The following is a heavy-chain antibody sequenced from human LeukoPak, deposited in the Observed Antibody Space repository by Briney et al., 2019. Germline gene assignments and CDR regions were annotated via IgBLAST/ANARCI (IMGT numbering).Heavy chain of an antibody. J-gene: IGHJ6*03. CDR1: GYSFTSYY. D-gene: IGHD4-11*01. Sequence: ASVKVSCKASGYSFTSYYMHWVRQAPGQGLEWMGLINPSGSSTSYAQKFQGRLSLTRDMSTSTAYMELTSLRSEDTAVYYCTSGGTTVTSHTKYYYYYYMDVWGKGTTVTVSS. CDR2: INPSGSST. V-gene: IGHV1-46*01. CDR3: TSGGTTVTSHTKYYYYYYMDV.